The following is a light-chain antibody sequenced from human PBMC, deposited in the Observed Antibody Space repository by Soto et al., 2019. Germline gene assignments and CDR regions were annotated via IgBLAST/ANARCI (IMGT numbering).Light chain of an antibody. Sequence: AIQMTQSPSSLSASVGDRVTITCRASQGIGNDLGWYQQKPGKAPKLLIYIKSTLQSGVPSRFSGSGSGTDFTLTISSLQPEDFATYYCLQDYTYPLTFGGGTRVEIK. CDR2: IKS. V-gene: IGKV1-6*02. CDR1: QGIGND. CDR3: LQDYTYPLT. J-gene: IGKJ4*01.